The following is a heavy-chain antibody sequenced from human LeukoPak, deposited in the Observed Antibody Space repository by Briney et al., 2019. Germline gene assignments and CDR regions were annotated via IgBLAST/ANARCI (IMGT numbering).Heavy chain of an antibody. J-gene: IGHJ4*02. V-gene: IGHV3-30*01. CDR1: GFTFSSYA. Sequence: GRSLRLSCAASGFTFSSYAMHWVRQAPGKGLEWVAVISYDGSNKYYADSVKGRFTISRDSSKNTLYLQMNSLRAEDTAVYYCARALATTRYYFDYWGQGTLVTVSS. D-gene: IGHD5-24*01. CDR3: ARALATTRYYFDY. CDR2: ISYDGSNK.